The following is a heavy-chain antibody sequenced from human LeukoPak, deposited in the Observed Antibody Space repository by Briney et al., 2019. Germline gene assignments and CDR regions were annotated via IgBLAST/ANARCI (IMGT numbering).Heavy chain of an antibody. J-gene: IGHJ4*02. V-gene: IGHV3-7*04. CDR2: IKQDGSEK. CDR1: RFTFSNYW. CDR3: ARDRCSSTSCFIDY. Sequence: PGGSLRLSCAVSRFTFSNYWMSWLRQAPGKGLEWVANIKQDGSEKYYVDSVKGRFTIPRDNAKNSLYLQMNSLRAEDRGVYYCARDRCSSTSCFIDYWGQGTLVTVSS. D-gene: IGHD2-2*01.